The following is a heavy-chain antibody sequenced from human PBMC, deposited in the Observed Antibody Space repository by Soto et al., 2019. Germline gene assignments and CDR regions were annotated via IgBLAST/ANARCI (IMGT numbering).Heavy chain of an antibody. CDR1: GFTFSSYE. CDR2: ISSRGTSI. V-gene: IGHV3-48*03. CDR3: ARDRGYNTGWYGGALDL. J-gene: IGHJ4*02. D-gene: IGHD6-19*01. Sequence: EVQLVESGGGLVQPGESLRLSCAASGFTFSSYEMNWVRQAPGKGLEWVAYISSRGTSIFYADSVKGRFSISRDNDNDSVSLLMNNLKVDDTAVYYCARDRGYNTGWYGGALDLGGQGTLVTVSS.